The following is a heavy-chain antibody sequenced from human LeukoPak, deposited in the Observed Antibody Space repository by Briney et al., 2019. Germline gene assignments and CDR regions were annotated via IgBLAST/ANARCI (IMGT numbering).Heavy chain of an antibody. CDR2: INAGNGNT. CDR3: ARSIAVAGSLYWYFDL. Sequence: ASVKVSCKASGYTFTSYAMHWVRQAPGQRLEWMGWINAGNGNTKYSQKFQGRVTITRDTSASTAYTELSSLRSEDTAVYYCARSIAVAGSLYWYFDLWGRGTLVTVSS. D-gene: IGHD6-19*01. V-gene: IGHV1-3*01. J-gene: IGHJ2*01. CDR1: GYTFTSYA.